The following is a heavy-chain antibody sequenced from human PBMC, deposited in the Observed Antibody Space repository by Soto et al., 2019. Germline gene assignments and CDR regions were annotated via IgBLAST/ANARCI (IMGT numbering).Heavy chain of an antibody. CDR2: IYYSGST. D-gene: IGHD2-21*02. J-gene: IGHJ5*02. V-gene: IGHV4-39*01. CDR1: GGSISSSSYF. Sequence: QLQLQESGPGLVKPSETLSLTCSVSGGSISSSSYFWGWIRQPPGKGLEWIGSIYYSGSTYYNPSPKSRVTVSVATSKNQFSLKLSCVTAAEAAVYYCASHPSDFWFDPWGQGTLVTVSS. CDR3: ASHPSDFWFDP.